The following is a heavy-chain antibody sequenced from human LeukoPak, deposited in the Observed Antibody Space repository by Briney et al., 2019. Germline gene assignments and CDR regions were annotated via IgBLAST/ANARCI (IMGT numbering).Heavy chain of an antibody. CDR2: MHYSGST. J-gene: IGHJ4*02. CDR1: GFTFSLYG. V-gene: IGHV4-59*01. Sequence: GSLRLSCAASGFTFSLYGMSWVRQPPGKGLEWIGYMHYSGSTNYNPSLKSRVTISVDTSKNQFSLHLSSVTAADTAVYYCARQQIYVDTAMIDYFDYWGQGTLVTVSS. CDR3: ARQQIYVDTAMIDYFDY. D-gene: IGHD5-18*01.